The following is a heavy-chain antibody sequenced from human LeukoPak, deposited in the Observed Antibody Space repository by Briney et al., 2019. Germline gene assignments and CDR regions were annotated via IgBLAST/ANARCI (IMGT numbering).Heavy chain of an antibody. D-gene: IGHD1-1*01. J-gene: IGHJ4*02. CDR2: IYYSGST. Sequence: PSDTLSLTCTVSGGSISSYYWSWIRHPPGKGLEWIGYIYYSGSTNYNPSLKSRVSISVDTSKNQFSLKLNSVTAADTAVYYCARHYGNWYYFDYWGQGTLVTVSS. CDR1: GGSISSYY. CDR3: ARHYGNWYYFDY. V-gene: IGHV4-59*08.